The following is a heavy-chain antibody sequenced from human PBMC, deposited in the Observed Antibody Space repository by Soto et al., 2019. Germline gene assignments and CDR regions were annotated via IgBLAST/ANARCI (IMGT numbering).Heavy chain of an antibody. D-gene: IGHD1-1*01. CDR2: IYTSGST. CDR3: ARKANDGGWFDP. Sequence: PSETLSLTCTVSGDSISRYYWSWVRQAAGKGLEWIGRIYTSGSTIYNPSLKSRVTMSIDTSKNQFSLKLTSVTAADTAVYYCARKANDGGWFDPWGQGTLVTVSS. V-gene: IGHV4-4*07. CDR1: GDSISRYY. J-gene: IGHJ5*02.